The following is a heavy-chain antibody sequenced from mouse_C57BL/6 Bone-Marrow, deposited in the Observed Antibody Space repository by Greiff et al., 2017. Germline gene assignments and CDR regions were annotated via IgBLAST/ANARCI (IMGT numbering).Heavy chain of an antibody. CDR3: AKQLRPLYYAVDY. V-gene: IGHV1-7*01. J-gene: IGHJ4*01. CDR1: GYTFTSYW. Sequence: VQLQQSGAELAKPGASVKLSCKASGYTFTSYWMHWVKQRPGQGLEWIGYINPSSGYTKYNQKFKDKATLTADKSSSTAYMQLSSLTYEDSAVYYCAKQLRPLYYAVDYWGQGTSVTVSS. CDR2: INPSSGYT. D-gene: IGHD3-2*02.